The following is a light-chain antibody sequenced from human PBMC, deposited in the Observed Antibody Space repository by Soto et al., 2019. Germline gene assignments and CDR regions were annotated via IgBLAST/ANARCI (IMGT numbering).Light chain of an antibody. CDR2: GAS. CDR3: QQYGSSPPIT. CDR1: QSVSSSY. Sequence: IVLKQSPGTLSLSPRERATLSCRASQSVSSSYLAWYQQKPDQAPRLLIYGASSRATGIPDRFSGSGSGTDFTLTISRLEPEDFAVYYCQQYGSSPPITFGQGTRLEI. V-gene: IGKV3-20*01. J-gene: IGKJ5*01.